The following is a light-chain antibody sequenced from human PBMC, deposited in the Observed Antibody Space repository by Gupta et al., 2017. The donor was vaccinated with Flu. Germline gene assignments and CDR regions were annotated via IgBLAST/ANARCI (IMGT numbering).Light chain of an antibody. V-gene: IGKV3-11*01. CDR3: QQRSNWPPLYT. J-gene: IGKJ2*01. CDR1: QSVSSY. Sequence: ACRASQSVSSYLAWYQQKPGQAPRLLIYDASNRATGIPARFSGSGSGTDFTLTISSREPEDFAVYYCQQRSNWPPLYTFGQGTKLEIK. CDR2: DAS.